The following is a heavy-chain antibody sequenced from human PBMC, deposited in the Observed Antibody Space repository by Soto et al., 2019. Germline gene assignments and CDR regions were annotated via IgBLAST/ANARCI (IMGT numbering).Heavy chain of an antibody. Sequence: GGSLRLSCTASGFIFSDHGMHWVRQAPGKGLEWVASINGSVGSTFYADSVKGRFTISRDNYLNTLDLQLNSLRAEDTAVYYCAKDRTIASRTFDSWGQGALVTVSS. V-gene: IGHV3-23*01. J-gene: IGHJ4*02. D-gene: IGHD6-6*01. CDR1: GFIFSDHG. CDR3: AKDRTIASRTFDS. CDR2: INGSVGST.